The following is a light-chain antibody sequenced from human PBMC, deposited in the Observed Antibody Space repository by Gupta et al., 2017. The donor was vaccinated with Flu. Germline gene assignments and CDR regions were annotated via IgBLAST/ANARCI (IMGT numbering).Light chain of an antibody. CDR3: QQTFDTPYT. V-gene: IGKV1-39*01. CDR1: QSIGRS. J-gene: IGKJ2*01. Sequence: DIQMTQSPSSLSASVGDRVTITCRTSQSIGRSLNWYQQKPGKAPKLLISASYSLQSGVPSSFRGSGSGKDFTLTISSLQPEDFAAYYCQQTFDTPYTCGQGTKLEIK. CDR2: ASY.